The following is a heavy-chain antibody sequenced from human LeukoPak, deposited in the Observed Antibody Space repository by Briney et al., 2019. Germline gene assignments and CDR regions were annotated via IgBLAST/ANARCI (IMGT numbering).Heavy chain of an antibody. CDR1: GGSISSGDYY. D-gene: IGHD5-18*01. J-gene: IGHJ6*03. CDR2: IYYSGST. Sequence: PSQTLSLTCTVSGGSISSGDYYWSWIRQPPGKGLEWIGYIYYSGSTNYNPSLKSRVTISVDTSKNQFSLKLSSVTAADTAVYYCARVYVDTAMVEPIYYYYYYMDVWGKGTTVTVSS. V-gene: IGHV4-61*08. CDR3: ARVYVDTAMVEPIYYYYYYMDV.